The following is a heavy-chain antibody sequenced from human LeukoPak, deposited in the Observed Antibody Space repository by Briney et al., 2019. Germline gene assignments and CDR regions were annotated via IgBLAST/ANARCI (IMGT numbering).Heavy chain of an antibody. CDR1: GFTFRSYG. Sequence: QTGGSLRLSCAASGFTFRSYGMSWVRQAPGKGLEWVSTIGGSGGGTYYADSVKGRFTISRDDSKNTLYLQINSLRAEDTAVYYCAKLTQYYDILTGYHGVFYFDYWGQGTLVTVSS. CDR3: AKLTQYYDILTGYHGVFYFDY. D-gene: IGHD3-9*01. J-gene: IGHJ4*02. V-gene: IGHV3-23*01. CDR2: IGGSGGGT.